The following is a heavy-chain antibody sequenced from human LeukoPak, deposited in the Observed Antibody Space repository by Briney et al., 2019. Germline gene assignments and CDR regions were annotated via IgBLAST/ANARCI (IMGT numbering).Heavy chain of an antibody. CDR1: GFTFSSYG. CDR3: AKDQDGYIYNRFDF. J-gene: IGHJ4*02. Sequence: GGSLRLSCAASGFTFSSYGMHWVRQAPGKGLEWVAFIRYDGSNQYYADSVKGRFTISRDSSRNRLYLQMNSLRPEDTAVYYCAKDQDGYIYNRFDFWGQGSLVTVSS. V-gene: IGHV3-30*02. CDR2: IRYDGSNQ. D-gene: IGHD5-24*01.